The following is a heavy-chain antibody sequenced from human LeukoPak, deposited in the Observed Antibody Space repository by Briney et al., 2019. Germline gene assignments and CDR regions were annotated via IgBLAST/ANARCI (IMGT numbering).Heavy chain of an antibody. CDR3: ARGLVSCSGGSCYSGIAY. D-gene: IGHD2-15*01. V-gene: IGHV4-34*01. CDR1: GGSFSGYY. J-gene: IGHJ4*02. Sequence: PSETLSLTCAVYGGSFSGYYWGWIRQPPGKGLEWIGEINHSGSTNYNPSLKSRVTISVDTSKNQFSLKLSSVTAADTAVYYCARGLVSCSGGSCYSGIAYWGQGTLVTVSS. CDR2: INHSGST.